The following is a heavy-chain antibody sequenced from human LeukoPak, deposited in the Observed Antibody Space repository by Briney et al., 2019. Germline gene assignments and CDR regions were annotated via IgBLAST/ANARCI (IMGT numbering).Heavy chain of an antibody. J-gene: IGHJ5*02. D-gene: IGHD3-9*01. CDR1: GGSFSGYY. CDR3: ARASTYYDILTGYYMNWFDP. CDR2: INHSGST. V-gene: IGHV4-34*01. Sequence: SETLSLTCAVYGGSFSGYYWSWIRQPPGKGLEWIGEINHSGSTNYNPSLKSRVTISVDTSKNQFSLKLSSVTAADTAVYYCARASTYYDILTGYYMNWFDPWGQGTLVTVSS.